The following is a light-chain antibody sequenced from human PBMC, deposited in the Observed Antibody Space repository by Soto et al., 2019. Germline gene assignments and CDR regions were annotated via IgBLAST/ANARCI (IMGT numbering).Light chain of an antibody. J-gene: IGLJ1*01. Sequence: QSALTQPASVSGSPGQSIAISCTGTSSDVGASDYVSWYQHHPGKAPKLMIYDVSNRPSGVSNRFSGSKSGNTASLTISGLQAEDEADYYCSSYTSSSTPLYVFGTGNKVTVL. CDR2: DVS. CDR3: SSYTSSSTPLYV. V-gene: IGLV2-14*03. CDR1: SSDVGASDY.